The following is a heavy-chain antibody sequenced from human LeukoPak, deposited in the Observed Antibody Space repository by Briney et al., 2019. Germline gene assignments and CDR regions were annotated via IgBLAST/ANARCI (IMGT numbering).Heavy chain of an antibody. J-gene: IGHJ6*02. V-gene: IGHV1-2*02. D-gene: IGHD3-10*01. CDR3: ARDQGSGSYPYYYYGMDV. CDR1: GYTFTGYY. CDR2: INPNSGGT. Sequence: GASVKVSCKASGYTFTGYYMHWVRQAPGQGLEWMGWINPNSGGTNYAQKFQGRVTMTRDTSISTAYMELSRLRSDDTAVYYCARDQGSGSYPYYYYGMDVWGQGTTVTVSS.